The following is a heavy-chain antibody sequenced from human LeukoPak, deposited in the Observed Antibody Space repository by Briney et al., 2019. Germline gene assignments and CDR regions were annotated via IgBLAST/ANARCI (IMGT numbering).Heavy chain of an antibody. CDR1: GGTFSSYA. J-gene: IGHJ4*02. V-gene: IGHV1-69*04. CDR2: IIPILGIA. CDR3: ARDRGRWNYDWGPHFDY. Sequence: GASVKVSCKASGGTFSSYAISWVRQAPGQGLEWMGRIIPILGIANYAQKFQGRVTITADKSTSTAYMELSSLRSEDTAVYYCARDRGRWNYDWGPHFDYWGQGTLVTVSS. D-gene: IGHD1-7*01.